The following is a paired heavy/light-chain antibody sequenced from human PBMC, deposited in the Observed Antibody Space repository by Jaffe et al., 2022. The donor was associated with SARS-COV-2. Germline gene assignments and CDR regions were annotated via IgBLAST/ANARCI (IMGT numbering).Light chain of an antibody. CDR2: GAS. V-gene: IGKV3-20*01. Sequence: EIVLTQSPGTLSLSPGERATLSCRASQSVSSSYLAWYQQKPGQAPRLLIYGASSRATGIPDRFSGSGSGTDFTLTISRLEPEDFAVYYCQQYGSSPTFGQGTKVEIK. CDR3: QQYGSSPT. CDR1: QSVSSSY. J-gene: IGKJ1*01.
Heavy chain of an antibody. CDR3: AKDATIAAAGMDWYFDL. Sequence: EVQLVESGGGLVQPGRSLRLSCAASGFTFDDYAMHWVRQAPGKGLEWVSGISWNSGSIGYADSVKGRFTISRDNAKNSLYLQMNSLRAEDTALYYCAKDATIAAAGMDWYFDLWGRGTLVTVSS. D-gene: IGHD6-13*01. CDR1: GFTFDDYA. V-gene: IGHV3-9*01. CDR2: ISWNSGSI. J-gene: IGHJ2*01.